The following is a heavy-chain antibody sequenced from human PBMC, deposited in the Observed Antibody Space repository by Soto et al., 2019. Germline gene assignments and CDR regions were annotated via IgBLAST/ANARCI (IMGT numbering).Heavy chain of an antibody. CDR2: MDEDGGTT. J-gene: IGHJ6*02. V-gene: IGHV3-74*02. CDR1: GFTFSSYW. Sequence: EVQLVESGGGLVRPGGSLRLSCAASGFTFSSYWMHWVRQVPGKGLVWVSRMDEDGGTTDYADSVKGRFTISRDNAKNTLDLQMNSLRVEDTAVYYCASDLSGRADVWGQGTTVTVSS. D-gene: IGHD3-10*01. CDR3: ASDLSGRADV.